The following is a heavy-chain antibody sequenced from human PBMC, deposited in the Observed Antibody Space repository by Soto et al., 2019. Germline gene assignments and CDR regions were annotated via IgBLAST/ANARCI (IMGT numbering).Heavy chain of an antibody. CDR2: MNPNSGNT. CDR3: ARGGCSGGSCYYYYGMDV. D-gene: IGHD2-15*01. CDR1: GYTFTSYD. Sequence: ASVKVSCKASGYTFTSYDINWVRQATGQGLEWMGWMNPNSGNTGYAQKFQGRVTMTRNTSISTAYMELSSLRSEDTAVYYCARGGCSGGSCYYYYGMDVWGQGTTVTVSS. J-gene: IGHJ6*02. V-gene: IGHV1-8*01.